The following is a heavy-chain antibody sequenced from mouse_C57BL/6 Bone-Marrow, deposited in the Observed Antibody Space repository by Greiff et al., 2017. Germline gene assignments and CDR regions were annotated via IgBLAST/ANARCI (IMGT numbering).Heavy chain of an antibody. Sequence: QVQLQQSGAELVKPGASVKLSCKASGYTFTSYWMHWVKQRPGQGLEWIGMIHPNSGSTNYNEKFKRKATLTVDKSSSTAYMQLSSLTSEDSAVYYCARFITTVVPHFEVCGTVPTVTVSS. V-gene: IGHV1-64*01. D-gene: IGHD1-1*01. CDR2: IHPNSGST. CDR3: ARFITTVVPHFEV. CDR1: GYTFTSYW. J-gene: IGHJ1*03.